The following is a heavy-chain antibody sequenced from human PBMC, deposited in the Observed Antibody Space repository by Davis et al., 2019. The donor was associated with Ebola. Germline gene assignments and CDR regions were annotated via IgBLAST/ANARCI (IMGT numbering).Heavy chain of an antibody. CDR2: IYYSGST. J-gene: IGHJ6*02. CDR3: ARGGIFGVVMIGMDV. V-gene: IGHV4-34*01. D-gene: IGHD3-3*01. CDR1: GGSFSGYY. Sequence: PSETLSLTCAVYGGSFSGYYWGWIRQPPGKGLEWIGYIYYSGSTYYNPSLKSRVTISVDTSKNQFSLKLSSVTAADTAVYYCARGGIFGVVMIGMDVWGQGTTVTVSS.